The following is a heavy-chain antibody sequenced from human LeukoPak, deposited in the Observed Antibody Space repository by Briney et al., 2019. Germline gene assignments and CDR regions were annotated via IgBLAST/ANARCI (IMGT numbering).Heavy chain of an antibody. Sequence: SETLSLTCAVSGGSISSYYWSWIRQPPGKGLEWIGYIYYSGSTNYNPSLKSRVTISVDTSKNQFSLKLSSVTAADTAVYYCAGMTTVPYYYYGMDVWGQGTTVTVSS. J-gene: IGHJ6*02. CDR2: IYYSGST. CDR3: AGMTTVPYYYYGMDV. D-gene: IGHD4-11*01. V-gene: IGHV4-59*08. CDR1: GGSISSYY.